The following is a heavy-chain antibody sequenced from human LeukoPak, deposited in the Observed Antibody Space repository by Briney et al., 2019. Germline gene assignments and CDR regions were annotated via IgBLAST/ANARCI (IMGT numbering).Heavy chain of an antibody. CDR2: INPNSGKT. CDR3: ARGRPGLASAGTYDF. J-gene: IGHJ4*02. Sequence: ASVKVSCKASGYTFTSSDINWVRQAPGQGLEWMGWINPNSGKTGSARKFQGRVAMTKNISISTAYIEVNSLGYEDTATYYCARGRPGLASAGTYDFWGQGTLITVSS. V-gene: IGHV1-8*01. CDR1: GYTFTSSD. D-gene: IGHD6-13*01.